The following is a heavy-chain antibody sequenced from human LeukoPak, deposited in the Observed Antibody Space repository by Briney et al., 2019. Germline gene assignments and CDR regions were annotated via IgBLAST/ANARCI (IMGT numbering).Heavy chain of an antibody. Sequence: PSQTLSLTCAVYGGSFSGYYWSWIRQPPGKGLEWIGEINHSGRTNYNPSLKTRVTISVDTSKNQCSLKLSSVTAADTAVYYCARELGYCSSTSCYRHAFDIWGQGTMVTVSS. J-gene: IGHJ3*02. V-gene: IGHV4-34*01. CDR3: ARELGYCSSTSCYRHAFDI. D-gene: IGHD2-2*01. CDR1: GGSFSGYY. CDR2: INHSGRT.